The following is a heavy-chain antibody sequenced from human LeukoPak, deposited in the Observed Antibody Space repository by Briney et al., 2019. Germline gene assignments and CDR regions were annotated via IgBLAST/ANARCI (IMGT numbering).Heavy chain of an antibody. CDR2: IFPGGSGT. Sequence: GASLQISCRASGYSFTNYRVACLSQLPGESLQKWRVIFPGGSGTTYSPSFKGQVTISVDTSLTPASLQWNTLKASDTAMYYCARLDEGFYYDVVGFNFWGQETLIAVSS. CDR1: GYSFTNYR. V-gene: IGHV5-51*01. CDR3: ARLDEGFYYDVVGFNF. D-gene: IGHD3-22*01. J-gene: IGHJ4*02.